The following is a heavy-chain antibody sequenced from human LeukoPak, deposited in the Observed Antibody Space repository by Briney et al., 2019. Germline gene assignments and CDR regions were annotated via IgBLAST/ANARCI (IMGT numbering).Heavy chain of an antibody. CDR3: ATRYGLGSSPFDY. D-gene: IGHD3-10*01. CDR1: GFTFKNYG. CDR2: ISGTGANT. V-gene: IGHV3-23*01. Sequence: GGSLRLSCAASGFTFKNYGMSWVRQAPGKGREWVSDISGTGANTYYADSVKGRFTISRDNSKNTLYLQMNSLRGDDTAVYSCATRYGLGSSPFDYWGQGALVTVSS. J-gene: IGHJ4*02.